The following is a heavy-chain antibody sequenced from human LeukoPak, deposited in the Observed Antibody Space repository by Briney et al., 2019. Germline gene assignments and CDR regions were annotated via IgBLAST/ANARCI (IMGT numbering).Heavy chain of an antibody. J-gene: IGHJ4*02. CDR2: ISSSSSYI. V-gene: IGHV3-21*01. Sequence: GGSLRLSCAASGFTFSSYSMNWVRQAPGKGLEWVSSISSSSSYIYYADSVKGRFTISRDNAKNSLYLQMNRLRAEDTAVYYCARLAVAGPFDYWGQGTLVTVSS. CDR1: GFTFSSYS. D-gene: IGHD6-19*01. CDR3: ARLAVAGPFDY.